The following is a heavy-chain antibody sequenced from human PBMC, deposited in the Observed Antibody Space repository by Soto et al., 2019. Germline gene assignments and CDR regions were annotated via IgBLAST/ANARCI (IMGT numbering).Heavy chain of an antibody. D-gene: IGHD5-18*01. V-gene: IGHV3-30*18. CDR1: GFTFSSYG. J-gene: IGHJ6*01. CDR2: ISYDGSNK. CDR3: AKDTGIQLWKNYYYYGMDV. Sequence: GGSLRLSCAASGFTFSSYGMHWVRQAPGKGLEWVAVISYDGSNKYYADSVKGRFTISRDNSKNTLYLQMNSLRAEDTAVYYCAKDTGIQLWKNYYYYGMDVWGQLTTVTVCS.